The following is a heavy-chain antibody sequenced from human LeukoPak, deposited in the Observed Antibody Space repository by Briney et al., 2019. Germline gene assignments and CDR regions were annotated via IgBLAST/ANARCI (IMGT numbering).Heavy chain of an antibody. J-gene: IGHJ4*02. CDR1: GFTFSSYA. CDR3: ARSYYDSSGFDY. D-gene: IGHD3-22*01. CDR2: ISYDGSNK. Sequence: GGSLSLSCAASGFTFSSYAMHWVRQAPGKGLEWVAVISYDGSNKYYADSVKGRFTISRDNSKNTLYLQMNSLRAEDTAVYYCARSYYDSSGFDYWGQGTLVTVSS. V-gene: IGHV3-30-3*01.